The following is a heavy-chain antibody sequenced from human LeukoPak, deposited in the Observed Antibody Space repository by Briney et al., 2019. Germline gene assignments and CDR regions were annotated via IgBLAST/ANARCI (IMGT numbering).Heavy chain of an antibody. CDR1: GFTFSTYS. CDR3: AREYSGYELPANDAFDI. Sequence: GGSLRLSCAASGFTFSTYSMNWVRQAPGKGLEWISYISSFSGTIDYGDSVEGRFTISRDNSKNTLYLQMNSLRAEDTAVYYCAREYSGYELPANDAFDIWGQGTMVTVSS. V-gene: IGHV3-48*01. J-gene: IGHJ3*02. D-gene: IGHD5-12*01. CDR2: ISSFSGTI.